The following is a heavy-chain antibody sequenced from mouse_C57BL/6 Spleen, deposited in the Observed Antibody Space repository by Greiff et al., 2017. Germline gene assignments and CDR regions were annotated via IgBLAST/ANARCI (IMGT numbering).Heavy chain of an antibody. V-gene: IGHV1-63*01. J-gene: IGHJ4*01. D-gene: IGHD5-1*01. CDR2: IYPGGGYT. CDR3: SRRYHLYCYAMDY. CDR1: GYTFPNYW. Sequence: QVQLQQSGAELVRPGTSVKMSCKASGYTFPNYWIGWAKQRPGHGLEWIGDIYPGGGYTNYNEKFKGKATLTADKSSSTAYMQFSSLTSEDSAIYYCSRRYHLYCYAMDYWGQGTSVTVSS.